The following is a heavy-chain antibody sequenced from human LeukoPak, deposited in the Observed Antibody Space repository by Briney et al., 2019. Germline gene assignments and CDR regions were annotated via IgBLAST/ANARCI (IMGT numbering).Heavy chain of an antibody. J-gene: IGHJ4*02. D-gene: IGHD3-9*01. CDR3: AKEQDYDILTGYYGSFDY. CDR2: ISGSGGST. V-gene: IGHV3-23*01. Sequence: GGSLRLSCAASGFTFSSYAMSWVRQAPGRGLEWVSAISGSGGSTYYAASVKCRFTISRDNSKNTLYMQMSSLRAEDTAVYYCAKEQDYDILTGYYGSFDYWGQGTLVTVSS. CDR1: GFTFSSYA.